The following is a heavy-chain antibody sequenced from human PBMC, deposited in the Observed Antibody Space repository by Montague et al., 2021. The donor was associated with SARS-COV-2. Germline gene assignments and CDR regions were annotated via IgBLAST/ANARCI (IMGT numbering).Heavy chain of an antibody. J-gene: IGHJ4*02. CDR3: AKDIARGGSSDFLYFDY. D-gene: IGHD2-2*01. Sequence: PLRLSCAASGFTFYTYSMNWVRQAPGQGLEWVARIYTDGGSTNYADSVKGRFTISRDNSKNTLFLQMNSLTAEDTAVYYCAKDIARGGSSDFLYFDYWGQGTLVSVSS. CDR2: IYTDGGST. V-gene: IGHV3-23*03. CDR1: GFTFYTYS.